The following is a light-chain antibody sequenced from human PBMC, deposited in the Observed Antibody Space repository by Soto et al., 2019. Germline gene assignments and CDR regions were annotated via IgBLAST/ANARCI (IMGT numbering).Light chain of an antibody. Sequence: SYALTQPPSVSLAPRQTARMTCVGNNIGSKSVHWYQQKPGQAPVLVVYDDSDRPSGIPERFSGSNSGNTATLTISRVEAGDEADYYCQVWDSSSDHLYVFGTGTKVTVL. CDR1: NIGSKS. CDR3: QVWDSSSDHLYV. J-gene: IGLJ1*01. V-gene: IGLV3-21*02. CDR2: DDS.